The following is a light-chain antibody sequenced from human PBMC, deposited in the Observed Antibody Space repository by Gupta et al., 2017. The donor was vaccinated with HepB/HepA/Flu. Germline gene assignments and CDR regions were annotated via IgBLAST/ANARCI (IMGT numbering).Light chain of an antibody. CDR3: QQYNKWPLT. CDR1: QSISTI. V-gene: IGKV3-15*01. CDR2: GSF. Sequence: EIVMTQSPATLSVSPGERAILSCRASQSISTILAWYQQKPGQAPRLLIYGSFTRATGIPARFSGSGSGTEFTLTISSLQSEDFAVYFCQQYNKWPLTFGGGTKVEIK. J-gene: IGKJ4*01.